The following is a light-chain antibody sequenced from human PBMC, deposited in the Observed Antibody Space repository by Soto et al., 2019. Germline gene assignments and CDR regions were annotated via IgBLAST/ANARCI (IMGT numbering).Light chain of an antibody. CDR2: DAS. CDR3: QQYSTYPLT. J-gene: IGKJ4*01. CDR1: QSITTF. V-gene: IGKV1-5*01. Sequence: DIQMTQSPSTLSASIGDRVTITCRASQSITTFLAWYLQKPGKAPQILIYDASKLEPGVPSRLSGGGSGTEFSITISSLQPDDFTTYYCQQYSTYPLTFGGATKVDSK.